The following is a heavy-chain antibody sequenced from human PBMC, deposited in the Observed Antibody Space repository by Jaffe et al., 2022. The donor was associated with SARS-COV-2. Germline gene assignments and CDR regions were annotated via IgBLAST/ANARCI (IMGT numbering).Heavy chain of an antibody. CDR3: ARGVSSGFLEWTYGMDV. J-gene: IGHJ6*02. V-gene: IGHV4-61*02. D-gene: IGHD3-3*01. CDR1: GGSISSGSYY. CDR2: IYSSGST. Sequence: QVQLQESGPGLVKPSQTLSLTCTVSGGSISSGSYYWSWIRQPAGKGLEWIGRIYSSGSTIYNPSLKSRVTISVDTSKNQLSLRLSSVTAADTAVYYCARGVSSGFLEWTYGMDVWGQGTTVTVSS.